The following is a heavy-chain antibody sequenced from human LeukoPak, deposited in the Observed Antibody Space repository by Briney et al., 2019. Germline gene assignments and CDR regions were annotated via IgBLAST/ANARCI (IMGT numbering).Heavy chain of an antibody. J-gene: IGHJ4*02. D-gene: IGHD2-15*01. Sequence: GGSLRLSCAASGFTFSDYYMSWLRQAPGKGLEGVSYISSSGSTIYYADSVKGRFTIYRDNAKNSLYLQMNSLRAEDTAVYYCAIAPVVVVAATDYWGQGTLVTVSS. CDR1: GFTFSDYY. CDR3: AIAPVVVVAATDY. V-gene: IGHV3-11*04. CDR2: ISSSGSTI.